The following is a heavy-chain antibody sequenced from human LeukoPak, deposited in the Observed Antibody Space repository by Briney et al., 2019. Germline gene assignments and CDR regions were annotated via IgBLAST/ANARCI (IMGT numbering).Heavy chain of an antibody. CDR2: IYYSGST. D-gene: IGHD4-23*01. Sequence: SETLSLTCTVSGGSISSYYWSWIRQPPGKGLEWIGYIYYSGSTNYNPSLKSRVTISVDTSKNQFSLKLRSVTAADTAVYYCARDTGTVVDYWGQGTLVTVSS. CDR3: ARDTGTVVDY. J-gene: IGHJ4*02. CDR1: GGSISSYY. V-gene: IGHV4-59*12.